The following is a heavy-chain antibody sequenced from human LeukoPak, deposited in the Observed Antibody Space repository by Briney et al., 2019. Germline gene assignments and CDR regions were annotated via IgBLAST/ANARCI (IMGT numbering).Heavy chain of an antibody. J-gene: IGHJ4*02. D-gene: IGHD3-10*01. Sequence: ASVKVSCKASGYTFTRYYMHWVRQAPGQGLEWMGIINPSGDSTNYAQKFQGRVTMTRDTSTSTVYMELSGLRSEDTAVYYCARDWENNFYGSGTPGFWGQGTLVTVSS. CDR1: GYTFTRYY. CDR2: INPSGDST. CDR3: ARDWENNFYGSGTPGF. V-gene: IGHV1-46*01.